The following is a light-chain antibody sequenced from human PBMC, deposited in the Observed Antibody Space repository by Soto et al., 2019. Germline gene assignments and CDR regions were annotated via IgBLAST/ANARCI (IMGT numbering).Light chain of an antibody. J-gene: IGLJ3*02. CDR2: EVS. CDR1: ANDIGTYNL. CDR3: SSYTPTTWV. V-gene: IGLV2-14*02. Sequence: QSALTQPASVSGSPGQSITISCTGTANDIGTYNLVSWYQQHPGKAPKLIIYEVSKRPSGVSNRFSVSKSGNTASLTISGLQAEDEADYYCSSYTPTTWVFGGGTQLTVL.